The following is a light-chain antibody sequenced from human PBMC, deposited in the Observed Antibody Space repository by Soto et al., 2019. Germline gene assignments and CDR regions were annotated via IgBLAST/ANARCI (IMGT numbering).Light chain of an antibody. CDR1: SSNIGACYD. CDR2: ANT. J-gene: IGLJ3*02. Sequence: QSVLTQSPPVSGAPGQRVTISCTGSSSNIGACYDVHWYQQFPGTAPKLLIYANTNRPSGVPDRFSGSKSGTSASLAITGLQPEDEADYYCQSYDSSLKNSVFGGGTKLTVL. V-gene: IGLV1-40*01. CDR3: QSYDSSLKNSV.